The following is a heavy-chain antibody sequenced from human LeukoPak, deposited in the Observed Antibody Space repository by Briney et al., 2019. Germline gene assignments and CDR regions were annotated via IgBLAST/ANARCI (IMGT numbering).Heavy chain of an antibody. Sequence: PSETLSLTCTVSGGSISSYYWSWIRQPPGKGLEWIGYVYNIGSTNYNPSLKSRVHISVDTSKTQFSLNLNSVTAADTAVYYCARDQGVVGAYFDYWGQGTLVTVSS. D-gene: IGHD1-26*01. CDR3: ARDQGVVGAYFDY. CDR2: VYNIGST. CDR1: GGSISSYY. J-gene: IGHJ4*02. V-gene: IGHV4-59*01.